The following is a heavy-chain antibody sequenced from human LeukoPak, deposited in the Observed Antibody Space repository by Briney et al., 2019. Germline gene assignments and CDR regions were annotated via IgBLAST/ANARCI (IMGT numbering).Heavy chain of an antibody. CDR3: ARDGSYYITYFDY. CDR1: GFTFSSYA. D-gene: IGHD1-26*01. CDR2: ISYDGSNK. V-gene: IGHV3-30-3*01. Sequence: GGSLRLSCAASGFTFSSYAMHWVRQAPGKGLEWVAAISYDGSNKYYADSVKGRFTISRDNSKNTLYLQMNSLRAEDTAVYYCARDGSYYITYFDYWGQGTLVTVSS. J-gene: IGHJ4*02.